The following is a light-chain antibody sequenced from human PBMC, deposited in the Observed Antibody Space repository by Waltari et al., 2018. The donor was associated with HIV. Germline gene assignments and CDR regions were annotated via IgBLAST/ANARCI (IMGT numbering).Light chain of an antibody. V-gene: IGKV1-12*01. CDR3: QQAKTFPHT. Sequence: DIQMTQSPPSVSASVGDRVSITCRASQSIGTSLAWYQRGPGKAPNLLIYEASRMSIGVPSRFSGSGSGTLFFLNIPDLQPEDFATYYCQQAKTFPHTFGGGTRV. CDR2: EAS. CDR1: QSIGTS. J-gene: IGKJ4*01.